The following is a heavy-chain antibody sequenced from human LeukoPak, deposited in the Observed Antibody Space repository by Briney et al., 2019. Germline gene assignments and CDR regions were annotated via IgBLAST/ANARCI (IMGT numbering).Heavy chain of an antibody. CDR1: GYTFTDYY. CDR2: IHPNNGGS. D-gene: IGHD2-21*02. CDR3: ARAADPIRGPGCYFNYFDT. Sequence: ASVKVPCKASGYTFTDYYIHWVRLAPGQGPEWMGWIHPNNGGSRSAQKFQGRVTMTRDTSISTTYMELKGLKSDDTALYYCARAADPIRGPGCYFNYFDTWGQGTLVTVSS. V-gene: IGHV1-2*02. J-gene: IGHJ5*02.